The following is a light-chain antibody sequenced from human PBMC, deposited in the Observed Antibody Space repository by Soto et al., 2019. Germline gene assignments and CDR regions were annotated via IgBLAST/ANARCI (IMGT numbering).Light chain of an antibody. J-gene: IGKJ3*01. CDR2: AAS. CDR1: QGISNY. V-gene: IGKV1-27*01. Sequence: DIQMTQSPSSLSASVGDRVTITCRARQGISNYLAWYQQKPGKVPKRLIYAASTLQSGVPSRYSGSGSGTDFTLTISSLQPEDVATYYCQKYNSASLTFGTGTQVAIK. CDR3: QKYNSASLT.